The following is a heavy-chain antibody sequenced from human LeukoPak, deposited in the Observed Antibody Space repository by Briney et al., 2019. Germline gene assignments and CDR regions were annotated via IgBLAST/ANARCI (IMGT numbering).Heavy chain of an antibody. CDR3: WIILTYKNGNHQEQLHI. D-gene: IGHD3-10*01. CDR1: LGIHSQYR. CDR2: IHNSGRT. J-gene: IGHJ3*02. V-gene: IGHV4-59*08. Sequence: SETLSLTCIRSLGIHSQYRLGEIRQPPGKGLEWLAYIHNSGRTNYNPSLKSRLTISLDTSKNQFSLNVMSVTAADTAVYYCWIILTYKNGNHQEQLHIWGQGTMVTVSS.